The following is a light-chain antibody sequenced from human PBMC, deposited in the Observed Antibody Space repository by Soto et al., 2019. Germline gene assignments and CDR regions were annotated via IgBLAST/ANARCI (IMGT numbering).Light chain of an antibody. CDR1: QSVSIN. Sequence: EIVMTQSPVTQCVSPVERATLSCRASQSVSINLAWYQQQPGQAPRLLFYGASTRATGIPATFSGSGSGTAFTPTISSLQSADFAVYYCQQYNNWPPITFGQGTRVDIK. V-gene: IGKV3-15*01. CDR2: GAS. CDR3: QQYNNWPPIT. J-gene: IGKJ5*01.